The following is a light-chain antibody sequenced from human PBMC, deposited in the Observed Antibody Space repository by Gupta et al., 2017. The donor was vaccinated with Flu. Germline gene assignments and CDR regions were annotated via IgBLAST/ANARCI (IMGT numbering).Light chain of an antibody. CDR2: DAS. CDR3: QQRSNWPT. CDR1: QSVSSY. Sequence: EIVLTQSRATLSLYPGERATLSCRASQSVSSYLAWYQQKPGQAPRLLIYDASNRATGIPARFSGSGSGTDFTLTISSLEPEDFAVYYCQQRSNWPTFGQGTKVEIK. V-gene: IGKV3-11*01. J-gene: IGKJ1*01.